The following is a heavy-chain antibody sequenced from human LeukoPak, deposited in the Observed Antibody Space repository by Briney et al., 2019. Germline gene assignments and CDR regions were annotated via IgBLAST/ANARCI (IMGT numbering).Heavy chain of an antibody. V-gene: IGHV4-39*02. CDR2: IYYSGTT. CDR1: GDSISGGTYY. CDR3: ARRGIAAAGRENDAFDV. D-gene: IGHD6-13*01. Sequence: SETLSLTCTVSGDSISGGTYYWGWIRQPPGKGLEWIGSIYYSGTTYYNPSLKSRITISVDTSKNHFSLKVSSVTAAGTAVYYCARRGIAAAGRENDAFDVWGQGTMVTVSS. J-gene: IGHJ3*01.